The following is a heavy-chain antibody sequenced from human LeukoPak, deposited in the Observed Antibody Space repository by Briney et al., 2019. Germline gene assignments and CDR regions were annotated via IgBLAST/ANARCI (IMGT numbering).Heavy chain of an antibody. J-gene: IGHJ4*02. CDR2: ISSSSSYI. CDR1: GFTFSSYN. Sequence: GGSLRLSCAASGFTFSSYNMNWVRQAPGKGLEWVSSISSSSSYIYYADSVKGRFTISRDNAKNSLYLQMSSLRAEDTAVYYCASVPLFGWYGTSYWGQGTLVTVSS. V-gene: IGHV3-21*01. D-gene: IGHD6-19*01. CDR3: ASVPLFGWYGTSY.